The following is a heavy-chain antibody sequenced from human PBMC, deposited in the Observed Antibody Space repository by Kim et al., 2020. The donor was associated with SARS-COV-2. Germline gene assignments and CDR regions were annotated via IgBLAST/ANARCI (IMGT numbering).Heavy chain of an antibody. CDR3: ARPLLPAGAFDI. J-gene: IGHJ3*02. D-gene: IGHD2-15*01. V-gene: IGHV4-59*08. CDR2: IYYSGST. CDR1: GGSISSYY. Sequence: SETLSLTCTVSGGSISSYYWSWIRQPPGKGLEWIGYIYYSGSTNYNPSLKSRVTISVDTSKNQFSLKLSSVTAADTAVHYCARPLLPAGAFDIWGQGTKV.